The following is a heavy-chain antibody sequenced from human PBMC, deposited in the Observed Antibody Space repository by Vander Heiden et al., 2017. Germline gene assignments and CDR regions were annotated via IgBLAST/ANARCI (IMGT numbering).Heavy chain of an antibody. CDR1: GFTFDDYA. CDR2: ITWNSDRI. Sequence: GQPGRSLRLSCAASGFTFDDYAMHWVRQAPGKGLEWVSGITWNSDRIGYADSVKGRFTISRDSSKNSLYLQMNSLRPEDTALYYCAKGYYYDSSGHIDYWGQGTLVTVSS. V-gene: IGHV3-9*01. D-gene: IGHD3-22*01. J-gene: IGHJ4*02. CDR3: AKGYYYDSSGHIDY.